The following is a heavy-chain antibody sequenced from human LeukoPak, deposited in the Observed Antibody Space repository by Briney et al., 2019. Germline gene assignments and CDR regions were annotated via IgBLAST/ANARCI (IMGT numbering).Heavy chain of an antibody. Sequence: PGGSLRLSCAASGFTVSSNYMSWVRQAPGKGLEWVSVIYSGGSTYYADSVKGRFTISRDNSKNTLYRQMNSLRAEDTAVYYCVRGDYGDYTLFDYWGQGTLVTVSS. CDR2: IYSGGST. J-gene: IGHJ4*02. D-gene: IGHD4-17*01. CDR1: GFTVSSNY. CDR3: VRGDYGDYTLFDY. V-gene: IGHV3-53*01.